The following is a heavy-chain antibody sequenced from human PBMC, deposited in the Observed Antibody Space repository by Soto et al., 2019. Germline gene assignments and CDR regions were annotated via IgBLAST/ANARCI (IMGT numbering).Heavy chain of an antibody. J-gene: IGHJ4*02. CDR1: GFGFSSDW. CDR3: ARLAAAGQRPTDY. Sequence: GGSLRLSCAASGFGFSSDWMHWVRQVPGNGPEWISRISDDGSMTHYADSVRGRFTISRDNAKETLFLQMNSLRVDDTAVYYCARLAAAGQRPTDYWGQGVLVTVSS. D-gene: IGHD6-13*01. V-gene: IGHV3-74*01. CDR2: ISDDGSMT.